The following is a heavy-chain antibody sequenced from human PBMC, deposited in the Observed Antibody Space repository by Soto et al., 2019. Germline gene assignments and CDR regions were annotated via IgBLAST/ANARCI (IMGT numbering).Heavy chain of an antibody. Sequence: XGSLRLSCAAAGFTFTNAWMSWVRQAPGKGLDWVGRIKSKTDGGTTDYAAPVKGRFTISRDDSENTLYLQMNSLKTEDTAVYYCTTEQGYCSGGTCFYHFYGMDVWGHGTTVTVSS. D-gene: IGHD2-15*01. J-gene: IGHJ6*02. CDR2: IKSKTDGGTT. CDR3: TTEQGYCSGGTCFYHFYGMDV. CDR1: GFTFTNAW. V-gene: IGHV3-15*01.